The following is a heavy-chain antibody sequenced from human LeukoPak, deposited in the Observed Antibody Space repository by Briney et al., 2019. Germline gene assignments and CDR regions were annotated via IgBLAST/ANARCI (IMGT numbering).Heavy chain of an antibody. CDR2: INHSGST. D-gene: IGHD6-19*01. J-gene: IGHJ6*02. V-gene: IGHV4-34*01. CDR3: ARTPGSGLYYYGMDV. CDR1: GGSFSGYY. Sequence: SETLSLTCAVYGGSFSGYYWSWIRQPPGKGLEWIGEINHSGSTNYNPSLKSRVTISVDTSKNQFSQKLSSVTAADTAVYYCARTPGSGLYYYGMDVWGQGTTVTVSS.